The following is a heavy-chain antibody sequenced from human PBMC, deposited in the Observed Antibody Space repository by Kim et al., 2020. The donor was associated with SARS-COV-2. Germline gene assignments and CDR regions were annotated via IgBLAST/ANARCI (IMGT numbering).Heavy chain of an antibody. Sequence: GGSLRLSCAASGFTFSSYAMHWVRQAPGKGLEWVAVISYDGSNKYYADSVKGRFTISRDNSKNTLYLQMNSLRAEDTAVYYCARYGSGSYLFDYWGQGTLGTVSS. J-gene: IGHJ4*02. V-gene: IGHV3-30*04. CDR2: ISYDGSNK. D-gene: IGHD3-10*01. CDR3: ARYGSGSYLFDY. CDR1: GFTFSSYA.